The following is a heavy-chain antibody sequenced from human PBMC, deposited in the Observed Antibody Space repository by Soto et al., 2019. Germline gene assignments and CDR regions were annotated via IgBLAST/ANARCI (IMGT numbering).Heavy chain of an antibody. J-gene: IGHJ4*02. D-gene: IGHD3-22*01. V-gene: IGHV5-51*01. CDR3: ARQAYYYDSSGYYPFDY. CDR2: IYPGDSDT. CDR1: GYSFTSYW. Sequence: GESLKISCNGSGYSFTSYWICWVRQMPWKGLEWMGIIYPGDSDTRYSPSFQGQVTISADKSISTAYLQWSSLKASDTAMYYCARQAYYYDSSGYYPFDYWGQGTLVTVSS.